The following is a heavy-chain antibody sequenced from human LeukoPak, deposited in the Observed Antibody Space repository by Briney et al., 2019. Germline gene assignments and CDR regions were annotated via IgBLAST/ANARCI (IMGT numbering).Heavy chain of an antibody. J-gene: IGHJ4*02. V-gene: IGHV3-66*04. Sequence: GGSLRLSCAASGFTVSSNYMTWVRQAPGKGLEWVSVIYSGGSTYYADSVKGRFTISRDNAKSSLYLQMDSLRAEDTAMYYCARPLSAGYVGYLDYWGQGTLVTVSS. CDR2: IYSGGST. D-gene: IGHD6-13*01. CDR3: ARPLSAGYVGYLDY. CDR1: GFTVSSNY.